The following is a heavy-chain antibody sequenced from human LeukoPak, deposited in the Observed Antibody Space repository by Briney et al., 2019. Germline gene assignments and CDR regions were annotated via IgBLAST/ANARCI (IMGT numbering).Heavy chain of an antibody. CDR1: GYTFTDYY. CDR2: IHPNSGGT. Sequence: GASVTVSCKASGYTFTDYYLHWVRQAPGQGLEWVGWIHPNSGGTHYAQKFQGRLTMTRDTSISTAYMELTRLRSDDTAVYYCARDMGRYSGYDYDYWGQGTLVTASS. J-gene: IGHJ4*02. D-gene: IGHD5-12*01. CDR3: ARDMGRYSGYDYDY. V-gene: IGHV1-2*02.